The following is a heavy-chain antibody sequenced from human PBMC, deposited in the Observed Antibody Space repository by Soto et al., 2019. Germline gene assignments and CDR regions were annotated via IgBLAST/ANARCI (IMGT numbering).Heavy chain of an antibody. CDR3: ARDPYRSFDY. D-gene: IGHD1-1*01. J-gene: IGHJ4*02. V-gene: IGHV3-33*01. Sequence: SLRLSCAASGFPLSNYGIHWVRQAPGKGLEWVAVMSYDGNNKYYADSVKGRFTISRDTSKNTVYLQMDSLRDGDTAVYHCARDPYRSFDYWGQGTLVTVSS. CDR2: MSYDGNNK. CDR1: GFPLSNYG.